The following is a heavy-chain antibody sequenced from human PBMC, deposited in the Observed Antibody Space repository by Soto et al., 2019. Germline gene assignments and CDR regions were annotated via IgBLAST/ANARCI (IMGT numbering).Heavy chain of an antibody. CDR1: GGSISSGDYS. V-gene: IGHV4-30-4*01. J-gene: IGHJ5*02. Sequence: SETLSLTCTVSGGSISSGDYSWSWVRQSPGKGLEWIGHIYNSGITYYNPSLKSRAVISIDTSRNQFSLRLNSLTAADRAVYFCARGVTVFGLVSRFWFDPWGQGTLVTVSS. CDR3: ARGVTVFGLVSRFWFDP. CDR2: IYNSGIT. D-gene: IGHD3-3*01.